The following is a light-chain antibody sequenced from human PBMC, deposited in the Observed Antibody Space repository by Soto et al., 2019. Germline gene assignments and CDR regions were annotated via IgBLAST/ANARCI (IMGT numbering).Light chain of an antibody. CDR1: QSVSYY. V-gene: IGKV3-20*01. J-gene: IGKJ5*01. CDR3: QQYHNWPPIT. CDR2: DAS. Sequence: EIVLTQSPGTLSLSPGERATLSCRASQSVSYYLAWYQQKPGQAPRLLIYDASSRATGVPDRFSGSGSGTDFTLTIGRLEPEDFALYYCQQYHNWPPITFGQGTRLEIK.